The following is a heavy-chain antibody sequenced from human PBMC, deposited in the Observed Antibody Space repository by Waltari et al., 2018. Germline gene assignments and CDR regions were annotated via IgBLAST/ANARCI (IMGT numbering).Heavy chain of an antibody. Sequence: QVQLQESGPGLVKPSQTLSLTCTVPGGSLSSGTYYWSWIRQPAGKGLEWIGRIYTSGSTSYNPSLKSRVTISVDTTKNQFSLKLSSVTAADTVMYYCAREPPGYWGQGTLVTVSS. CDR1: GGSLSSGTYY. J-gene: IGHJ4*02. CDR3: AREPPGY. CDR2: IYTSGST. V-gene: IGHV4-61*02.